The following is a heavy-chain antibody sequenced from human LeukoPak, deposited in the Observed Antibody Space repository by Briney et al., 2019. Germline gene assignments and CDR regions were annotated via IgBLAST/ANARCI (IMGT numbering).Heavy chain of an antibody. CDR2: INWNGGST. Sequence: GGSLRLSCAASGFTFDDYGMSWVRQAPGKGLEWVSGINWNGGSTGYADSVKGRFTISRDNAKNSLYLQMNRLRAEDTALYYCARASYDCSSTSCYSGYYYMDVWGKGTTVTVSS. V-gene: IGHV3-20*04. J-gene: IGHJ6*03. CDR3: ARASYDCSSTSCYSGYYYMDV. D-gene: IGHD2-2*01. CDR1: GFTFDDYG.